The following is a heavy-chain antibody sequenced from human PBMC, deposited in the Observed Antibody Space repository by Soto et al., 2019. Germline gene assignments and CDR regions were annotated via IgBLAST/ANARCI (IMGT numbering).Heavy chain of an antibody. CDR1: GFSVTNNY. CDR3: ERGRGSIGYLGRAHYFDY. Sequence: EVQVVESGGGLVQPGGSLRLSCAASGFSVTNNYMNWVRQAPGKGLEWVSIIDIGGNTYYADSVKDRFTISRGNSRNTQSIKMDRRLAEDMAVYYCERGRGSIGYLGRAHYFDYWGQGTLVTVSP. J-gene: IGHJ4*02. V-gene: IGHV3-66*01. CDR2: IDIGGNT. D-gene: IGHD3-22*01.